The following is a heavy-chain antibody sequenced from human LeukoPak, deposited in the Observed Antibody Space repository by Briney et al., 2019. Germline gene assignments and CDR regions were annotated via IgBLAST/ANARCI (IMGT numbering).Heavy chain of an antibody. CDR1: GYSFDRYW. CDR3: VRQYDFWDNSLRDYFDY. CDR2: NNPDDSYT. Sequence: GESLKTSCRGFGYSFDRYWIGWVRQTPGKGLEWMGINNPDDSYTRYSPSCQGQVTMSADKPINTAYLEWSSLKASDTAMFYCVRQYDFWDNSLRDYFDYWGQGTLVTVSS. D-gene: IGHD3-3*01. V-gene: IGHV5-51*01. J-gene: IGHJ4*02.